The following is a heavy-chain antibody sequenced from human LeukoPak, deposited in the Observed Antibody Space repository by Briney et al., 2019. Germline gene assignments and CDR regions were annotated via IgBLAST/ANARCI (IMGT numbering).Heavy chain of an antibody. D-gene: IGHD3-10*01. V-gene: IGHV3-7*01. CDR3: ARDYGSGSYYNTAY. CDR2: IKEDGSEQ. J-gene: IGHJ4*02. Sequence: GGSLRLSCAASGFTFSVYWMSWVRQAPGKGLEWVANIKEDGSEQYYVDSVKGRFTISRDNAKSSLYLQMNSLRAEDTAVYYCARDYGSGSYYNTAYWGQGTLVTVSS. CDR1: GFTFSVYW.